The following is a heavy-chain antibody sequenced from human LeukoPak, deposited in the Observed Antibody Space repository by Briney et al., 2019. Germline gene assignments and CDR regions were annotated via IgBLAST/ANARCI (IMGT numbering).Heavy chain of an antibody. CDR2: ISGRGDRV. J-gene: IGHJ4*02. CDR1: GFTFSSYS. CDR3: AGGLLGCSGGSCYPTDY. V-gene: IGHV3-23*01. Sequence: GGSLRLSCAASGFTFSSYSMNWVRQAPGEGLEWVSAISGRGDRVYYRDSVKGRFTISRDNSKNTLYLQTDSLRAEDTAVYYCAGGLLGCSGGSCYPTDYWGQGTLVIVSS. D-gene: IGHD2-15*01.